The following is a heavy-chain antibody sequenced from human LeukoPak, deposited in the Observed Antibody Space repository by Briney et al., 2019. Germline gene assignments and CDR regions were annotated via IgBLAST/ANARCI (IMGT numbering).Heavy chain of an antibody. D-gene: IGHD1-7*01. CDR1: GGSISSYY. CDR2: IYYSGST. V-gene: IGHV4-59*01. Sequence: PSETLSLTCTVSGGSISSYYWSWIRQPPGKGLEWIGYIYYSGSTNYNPSLKSRVTISVDTSKNQFSLKLSSVTAADTAVYYCARVGAWNYGEKGHGGHFDYWGQGTLVTVSS. J-gene: IGHJ4*02. CDR3: ARVGAWNYGEKGHGGHFDY.